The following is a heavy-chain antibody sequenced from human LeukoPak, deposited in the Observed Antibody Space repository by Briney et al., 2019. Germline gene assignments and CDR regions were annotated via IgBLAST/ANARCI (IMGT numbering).Heavy chain of an antibody. J-gene: IGHJ6*02. D-gene: IGHD3-10*01. V-gene: IGHV3-23*01. CDR3: ARRWLGDPYGMDV. Sequence: GGSLRLSCAASGFIFSNYAMTWVRQAPGKGLEWVSILGGLSESVYYPDSVKGRFTVSRDNSKDTLYLEINSLRGEDTATYYCARRWLGDPYGMDVWGQGTTVTVSS. CDR1: GFIFSNYA. CDR2: LGGLSESV.